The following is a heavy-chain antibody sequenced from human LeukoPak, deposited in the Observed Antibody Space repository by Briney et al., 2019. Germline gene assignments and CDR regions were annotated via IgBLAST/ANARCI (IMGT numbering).Heavy chain of an antibody. V-gene: IGHV3-43*01. Sequence: GGSLRLSCATSGFNFDRYTIHWVRQAPGKGLEWVSLAGWAGGTTFYSDSVRGRFTISRDSGRKSVYLQMNSLTTDGTAFYFCAKELDTMFFDSWGQGALVTVSS. CDR2: AGWAGGTT. CDR3: AKELDTMFFDS. J-gene: IGHJ4*02. CDR1: GFNFDRYT. D-gene: IGHD3-10*02.